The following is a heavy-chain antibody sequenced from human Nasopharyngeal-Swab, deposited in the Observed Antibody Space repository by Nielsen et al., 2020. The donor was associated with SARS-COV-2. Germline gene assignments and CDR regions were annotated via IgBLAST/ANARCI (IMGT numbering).Heavy chain of an antibody. CDR2: INPDGSVK. J-gene: IGHJ4*02. D-gene: IGHD3-10*01. CDR3: ARDRGTNEVDY. V-gene: IGHV3-7*01. Sequence: VRQAPGKGLEWVANINPDGSVKFYVDSVKGRFTISRDNVYNSVYLQMSSLTAEDTAVYYCARDRGTNEVDYWGQGTLVTVSS.